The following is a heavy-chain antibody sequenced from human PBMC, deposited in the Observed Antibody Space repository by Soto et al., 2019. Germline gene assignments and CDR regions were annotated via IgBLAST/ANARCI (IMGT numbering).Heavy chain of an antibody. Sequence: QVQLQESGPGLVKPSQTLSLTCTVSGGSISSGGYYWSWIRQHPGKGLEWIGYIYYSGSTYYIPSLKSRVTISVDTSKNQFSLKLSSVTAADTAVYYCARVCGGDCHYGMDVWGQGTTVTVSS. D-gene: IGHD2-21*02. V-gene: IGHV4-31*03. CDR2: IYYSGST. CDR1: GGSISSGGYY. J-gene: IGHJ6*02. CDR3: ARVCGGDCHYGMDV.